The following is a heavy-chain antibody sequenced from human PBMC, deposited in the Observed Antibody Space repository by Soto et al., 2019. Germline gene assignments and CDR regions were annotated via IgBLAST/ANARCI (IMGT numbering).Heavy chain of an antibody. Sequence: PSETLSLTCTVSGGSISSYYWSWIRQPPGKGLEWIGYIYYSGSTSYNPSLKSRVTISVDTSKNQFSLKLSSVTAADTAVYYCARVGLVTAHQTSFDYWGQGTLDTVSS. J-gene: IGHJ4*02. CDR2: IYYSGST. CDR3: ARVGLVTAHQTSFDY. V-gene: IGHV4-59*01. D-gene: IGHD2-21*02. CDR1: GGSISSYY.